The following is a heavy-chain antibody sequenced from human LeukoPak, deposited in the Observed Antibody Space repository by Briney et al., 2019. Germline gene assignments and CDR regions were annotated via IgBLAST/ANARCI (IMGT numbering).Heavy chain of an antibody. V-gene: IGHV1-69*04. Sequence: GSSVKVSCKASGGTFSSYAISWVRQAPGQGLEWMGRIIPILGIANYAQKFQGRVTITTDESTSTAYMELSSLRSEDTAVYYCARGVGYSGYEERNWFDPWGQGTLVTVSS. CDR3: ARGVGYSGYEERNWFDP. CDR2: IIPILGIA. J-gene: IGHJ5*02. D-gene: IGHD5-12*01. CDR1: GGTFSSYA.